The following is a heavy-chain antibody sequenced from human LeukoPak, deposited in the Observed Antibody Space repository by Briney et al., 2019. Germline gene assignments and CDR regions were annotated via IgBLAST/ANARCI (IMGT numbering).Heavy chain of an antibody. J-gene: IGHJ4*02. CDR3: ARVFDHYDFWSGYPWYFDY. V-gene: IGHV1-18*01. D-gene: IGHD3-3*01. CDR1: GYTFTSYG. Sequence: ASVKVSCKASGYTFTSYGISWVRQAPGQGLEWMGWISAYNGNTNYAQKLQGRVTMTTDTSTCTAYMELRSLRSDDTAVYYCARVFDHYDFWSGYPWYFDYWGQGTLVTVSS. CDR2: ISAYNGNT.